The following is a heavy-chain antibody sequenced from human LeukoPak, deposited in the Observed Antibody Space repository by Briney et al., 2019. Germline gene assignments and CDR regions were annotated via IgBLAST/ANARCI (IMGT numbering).Heavy chain of an antibody. CDR2: INSDGSST. CDR3: AELGITMIGGV. V-gene: IGHV3-74*01. D-gene: IGHD3-10*02. J-gene: IGHJ6*04. Sequence: GGSLRLSCAASGFTVSGNYMSWVRQAPAKGLVWVSRINSDGSSTSYADSVKGRFTISRDNAKNTLYLQMNSLRVEDTAVYYCAELGITMIGGVWGKGTTVTISS. CDR1: GFTVSGNY.